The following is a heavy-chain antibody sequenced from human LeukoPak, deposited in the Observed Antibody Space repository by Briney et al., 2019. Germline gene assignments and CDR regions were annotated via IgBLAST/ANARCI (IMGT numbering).Heavy chain of an antibody. CDR2: IDGSSSHI. CDR3: ARGYCGGDCYGD. J-gene: IGHJ1*01. CDR1: GFSFSNYA. D-gene: IGHD2-21*02. V-gene: IGHV3-21*01. Sequence: GGSLRLSCAASGFSFSNYAMNWVRQARGQGLEWVSSIDGSSSHIYYADSVKGRFTISRDNTKSSLYLQMNSLRAEDMAVYYCARGYCGGDCYGDWGQGTLVTVSS.